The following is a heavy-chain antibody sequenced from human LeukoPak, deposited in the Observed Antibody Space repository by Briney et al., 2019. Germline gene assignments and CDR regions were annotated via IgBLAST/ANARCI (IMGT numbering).Heavy chain of an antibody. CDR3: AKEDYAIAFDI. D-gene: IGHD4-17*01. CDR1: GFTFDDYA. CDR2: ISWNSGSI. J-gene: IGHJ3*02. V-gene: IGHV3-9*01. Sequence: GGSLRLSCAASGFTFDDYAMHWVRQAPGKGPEWVSGISWNSGSIGYADSVKGRFTISRDNAKNSLYLQMNSLRAEDTALYYCAKEDYAIAFDIWGQGTMVTVSS.